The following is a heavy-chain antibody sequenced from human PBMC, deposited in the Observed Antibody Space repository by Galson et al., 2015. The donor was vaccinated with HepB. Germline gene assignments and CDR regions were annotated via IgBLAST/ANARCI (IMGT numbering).Heavy chain of an antibody. V-gene: IGHV4-34*01. CDR1: GGSFSGYY. J-gene: IGHJ5*02. CDR3: ARTIFLHDSSSWYRRSNWFDP. D-gene: IGHD6-13*01. Sequence: ETLSLTCAVYGGSFSGYYWSWIRQPPGKGLEWIGEINHSGSTNYNPSLKSRVTISVDTSKNQFSLKLSSVTAADTAVYYCARTIFLHDSSSWYRRSNWFDPWGQGTLVTVSS. CDR2: INHSGST.